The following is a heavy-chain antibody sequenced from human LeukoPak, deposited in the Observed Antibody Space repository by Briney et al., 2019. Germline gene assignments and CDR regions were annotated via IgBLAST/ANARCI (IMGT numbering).Heavy chain of an antibody. J-gene: IGHJ3*02. Sequence: SETLSLTCAVYGGSFSGYYWSWVRQPPGKGLEWIGEINHSGSTNYNPSLKSRVTISVDTSKNQFSLKLSSVTAADTAVYYCARGLRTMVRGVMGAFDIWGQGTMVTVSS. CDR3: ARGLRTMVRGVMGAFDI. CDR2: INHSGST. CDR1: GGSFSGYY. D-gene: IGHD3-10*01. V-gene: IGHV4-34*01.